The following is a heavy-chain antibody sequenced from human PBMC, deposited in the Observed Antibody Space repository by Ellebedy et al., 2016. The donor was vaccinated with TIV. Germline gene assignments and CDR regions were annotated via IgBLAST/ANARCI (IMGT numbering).Heavy chain of an antibody. CDR2: IYYSGNT. CDR3: ARHSAVVTASRLFRTLNWFDP. D-gene: IGHD2-21*02. Sequence: MPSETLSLTCSVSGGSISSYYWGWIRQPPGKGLEWIGSIYYSGNTHYNPSLKSRVTISVDTYKNQFSLKLTSVTAADTAVYYCARHSAVVTASRLFRTLNWFDPWGQGTLVTVSS. CDR1: GGSISSYY. J-gene: IGHJ5*02. V-gene: IGHV4-39*01.